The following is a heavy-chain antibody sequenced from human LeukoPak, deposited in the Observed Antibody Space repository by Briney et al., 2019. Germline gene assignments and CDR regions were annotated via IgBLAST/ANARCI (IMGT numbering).Heavy chain of an antibody. D-gene: IGHD2-2*01. CDR3: ARRTYCSSTSCHGG. CDR2: ISSSGSTI. J-gene: IGHJ4*02. V-gene: IGHV3-48*03. Sequence: HPGGSLRLSCAASGFTFSSYEMNWVRQAPGKGLEWVSYISSSGSTIYYADSVKGRFTISRDNAKNSLYLQMNSLRAEDTAVYYCARRTYCSSTSCHGGWGQGTLVTVSS. CDR1: GFTFSSYE.